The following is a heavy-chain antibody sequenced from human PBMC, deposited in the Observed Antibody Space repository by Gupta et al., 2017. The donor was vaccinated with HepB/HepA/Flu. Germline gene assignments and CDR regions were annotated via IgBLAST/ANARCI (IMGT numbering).Heavy chain of an antibody. CDR1: GFTVSSNY. Sequence: EVQLVESGGGLVQPGGSLRLSCAASGFTVSSNYMSWVRPAPGKGLEWVSVIYSGGSTYYADSVKGRFTISRDNSKNTLYLQMNSLRAEDTAVYYCARDRPYCSSTSCYDHGMDVWGQGTTVTVSS. CDR3: ARDRPYCSSTSCYDHGMDV. D-gene: IGHD2-2*01. CDR2: IYSGGST. V-gene: IGHV3-66*01. J-gene: IGHJ6*02.